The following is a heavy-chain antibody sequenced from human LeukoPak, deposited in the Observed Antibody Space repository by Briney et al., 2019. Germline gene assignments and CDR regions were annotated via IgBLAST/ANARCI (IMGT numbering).Heavy chain of an antibody. CDR3: AGDVTGVVPAAAMGGGYYYYGMDV. V-gene: IGHV1-69*01. CDR1: GGTFSSYA. CDR2: IIPIFGTA. D-gene: IGHD2-2*01. Sequence: SVKVSCKASGGTFSSYAISWVRQAPGQGLEWMGGIIPIFGTANYAQKFQGRVTITADESTSTAYMELSSLRSEDTAVYYCAGDVTGVVPAAAMGGGYYYYGMDVWGKGTTVTVSS. J-gene: IGHJ6*04.